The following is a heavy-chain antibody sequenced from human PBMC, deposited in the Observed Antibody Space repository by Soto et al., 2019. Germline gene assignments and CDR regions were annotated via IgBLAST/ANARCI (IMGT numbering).Heavy chain of an antibody. CDR2: IYYSGST. J-gene: IGHJ4*02. D-gene: IGHD5-12*01. V-gene: IGHV4-31*03. CDR1: GGSISSGGYY. Sequence: QVQLQESGPGLVKPSQTLSLTCTVSGGSISSGGYYWSWIRQHPGKGLEWIGYIYYSGSTYYNPSLKSRVTISVDTSKNQFSLKLSSVTAADTAVYYCARETSEVYSGYDSFDYWGQGTLVTVSS. CDR3: ARETSEVYSGYDSFDY.